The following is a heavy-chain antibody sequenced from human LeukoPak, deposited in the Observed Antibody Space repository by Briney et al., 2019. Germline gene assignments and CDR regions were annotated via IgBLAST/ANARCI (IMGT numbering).Heavy chain of an antibody. CDR2: ISGSGAYT. J-gene: IGHJ4*02. V-gene: IGHV3-23*01. CDR3: AKDRYCSGGSCYGLDY. D-gene: IGHD2-15*01. Sequence: TGGSLRLSCAASGFTFTSYVMTWVRQAPGKGLEWVSTISGSGAYTDYADSVKGRFAVSRDNSKNMLYLQMNSLRAEDTAVYYCAKDRYCSGGSCYGLDYWGQGTLVTVSS. CDR1: GFTFTSYV.